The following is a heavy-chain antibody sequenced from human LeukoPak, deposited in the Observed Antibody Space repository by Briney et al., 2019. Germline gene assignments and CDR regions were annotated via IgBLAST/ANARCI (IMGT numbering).Heavy chain of an antibody. D-gene: IGHD5-12*01. CDR3: ARGGYGGYADNWFDP. CDR1: GGSISSGSYY. Sequence: SQTLSLTCTVSGGSISSGSYYWSWIRQPPGKGLEWIGEISHSGSTNYNPSLKSRVTISVDTSKNQFSLKLSSVTAADTAVYYCARGGYGGYADNWFDPWGQGTLVTVSS. J-gene: IGHJ5*02. CDR2: ISHSGST. V-gene: IGHV4-39*07.